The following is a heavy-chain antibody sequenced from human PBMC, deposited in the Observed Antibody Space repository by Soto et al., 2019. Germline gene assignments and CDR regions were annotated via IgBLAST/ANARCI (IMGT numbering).Heavy chain of an antibody. CDR2: ISTDGSDT. J-gene: IGHJ4*02. D-gene: IGHD5-12*01. CDR1: GFTFRSYG. CDR3: AKDQGDGYNDN. Sequence: PGGSLRLSRVAYGFTFRSYGMHWVRQAPGKGLEWVAIISTDGSDTKHADSVKGRFTISRDNSKNTLYLQMNSLRTDDTPVYYCAKDQGDGYNDNWAQGTLVTVSS. V-gene: IGHV3-30*18.